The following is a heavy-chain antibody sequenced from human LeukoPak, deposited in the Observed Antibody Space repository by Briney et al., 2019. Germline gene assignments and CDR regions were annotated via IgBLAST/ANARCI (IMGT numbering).Heavy chain of an antibody. J-gene: IGHJ4*02. CDR1: GYTFTSYY. V-gene: IGHV1-46*01. CDR2: INPSGGST. Sequence: ASVKVSCKASGYTFTSYYMHWVRQAPGQGLEWMGIINPSGGSTSYAQKFQGRVTMTRDMSTSTVYMELSSLRSEDTAVYYCARDGWSLDSWRDYYNGYWGQGTLVTVSS. D-gene: IGHD3-3*01. CDR3: ARDGWSLDSWRDYYNGY.